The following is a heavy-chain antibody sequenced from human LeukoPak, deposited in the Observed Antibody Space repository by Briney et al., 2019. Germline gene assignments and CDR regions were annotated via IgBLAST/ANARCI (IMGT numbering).Heavy chain of an antibody. CDR1: RGTFSNYA. CDR2: ITPILGLA. D-gene: IGHD1-7*01. Sequence: SVKVSCKASRGTFSNYAISWVRQAPGQGLEWMGRITPILGLANYAQKFQGRVTITADRSTSRAYMELSSLRSEDTAVYYCARDGSLTVTPLSLSFDYWGQGTLVTVSS. CDR3: ARDGSLTVTPLSLSFDY. V-gene: IGHV1-69*04. J-gene: IGHJ4*02.